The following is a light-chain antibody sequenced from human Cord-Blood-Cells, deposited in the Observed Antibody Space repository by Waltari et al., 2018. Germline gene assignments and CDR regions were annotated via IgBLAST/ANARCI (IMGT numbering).Light chain of an antibody. Sequence: QSPLTQPASVSGSPGQSITLPCTGTSSAAGGYNYVSWYQQHPGKAPTLMIYDVSNRPSGVSNRFSGSKSGNTASLTISGLQAEDEADYYCSSYTSSSTRVFGGGTKLTVL. J-gene: IGLJ3*02. CDR3: SSYTSSSTRV. CDR1: SSAAGGYNY. CDR2: DVS. V-gene: IGLV2-14*01.